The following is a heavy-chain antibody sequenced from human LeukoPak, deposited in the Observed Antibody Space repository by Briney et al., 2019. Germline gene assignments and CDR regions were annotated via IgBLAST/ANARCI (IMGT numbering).Heavy chain of an antibody. J-gene: IGHJ4*02. Sequence: PGGSLRLSCAASGFTFSSYAMSWVRQAPGKGLEWVSAISGGGGTTYYADSVKGRFTISRDNFKNTLYLQMNSLRAEDTAVYFCAKDKGGSYYEFDYWGQGTLVTVSS. V-gene: IGHV3-23*01. CDR3: AKDKGGSYYEFDY. CDR1: GFTFSSYA. CDR2: ISGGGGTT. D-gene: IGHD3-10*01.